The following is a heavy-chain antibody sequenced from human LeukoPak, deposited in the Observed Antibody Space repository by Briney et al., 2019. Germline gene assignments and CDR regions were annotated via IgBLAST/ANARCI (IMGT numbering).Heavy chain of an antibody. Sequence: SETLSLTCTVSGGSISSGDYYWSWSRQPPGKGLEWIGYIYYSGSTYYNPSLKSRVTISVDTSKNQFSLKLSSVTAADTAVYYCARYRDSSGHTDDAFDIWGQGTMVTVSS. V-gene: IGHV4-30-4*08. CDR1: GGSISSGDYY. CDR2: IYYSGST. J-gene: IGHJ3*02. D-gene: IGHD3-22*01. CDR3: ARYRDSSGHTDDAFDI.